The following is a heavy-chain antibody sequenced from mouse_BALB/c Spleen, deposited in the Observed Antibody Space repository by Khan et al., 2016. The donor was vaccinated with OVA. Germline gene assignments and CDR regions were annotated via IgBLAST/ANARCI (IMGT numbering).Heavy chain of an antibody. CDR1: GFSLSRYS. J-gene: IGHJ1*01. V-gene: IGHV2-6-4*01. CDR3: ARNRDGGSYWYFDV. CDR2: IWIGGST. D-gene: IGHD3-3*01. Sequence: QVQLKESGPGLVAPSQSLSITCTVSGFSLSRYSVHWVRQPPGKGLEWLGIIWIGGSTDYNSALKSRLSISRDNSKSQVFLKMNSLQTDDTAMYYCARNRDGGSYWYFDVWGAVTTLTVS.